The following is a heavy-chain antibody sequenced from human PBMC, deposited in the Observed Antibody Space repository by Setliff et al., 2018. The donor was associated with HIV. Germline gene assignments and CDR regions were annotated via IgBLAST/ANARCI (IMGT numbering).Heavy chain of an antibody. CDR1: GFIFTNAW. V-gene: IGHV3-48*04. CDR2: ISSSSSTI. J-gene: IGHJ6*03. D-gene: IGHD3-10*01. CDR3: ARDRSVEDVVRGVITDYSYYMDV. Sequence: GGSLRLSCAASGFIFTNAWMNWVRQAPGKGLEWVSYISSSSSTIYYADSVKGRFTISRDNAKNSLYLQVNSLRAEDTAVYYCARDRSVEDVVRGVITDYSYYMDVWGRGTTVTVSS.